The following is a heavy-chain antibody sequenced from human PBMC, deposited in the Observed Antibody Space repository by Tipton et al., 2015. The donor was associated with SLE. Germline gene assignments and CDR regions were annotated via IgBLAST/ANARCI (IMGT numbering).Heavy chain of an antibody. V-gene: IGHV3-23*01. CDR3: ARGHSGYDFDPMGY. CDR2: ISGGGGGT. Sequence: GSLRLSCAASGFNYRNYAMSWVRQAPGKGLEWVSSISGGGGGTYYADSVKGRCTISRDNSNNTLYLQMNSLRAGDTAVYYCARGHSGYDFDPMGYWGQGTLVTVSS. D-gene: IGHD5-12*01. J-gene: IGHJ4*02. CDR1: GFNYRNYA.